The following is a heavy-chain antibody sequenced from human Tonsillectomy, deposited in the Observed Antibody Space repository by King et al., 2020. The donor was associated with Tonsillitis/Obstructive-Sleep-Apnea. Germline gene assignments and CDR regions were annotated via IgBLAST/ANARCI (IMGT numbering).Heavy chain of an antibody. D-gene: IGHD4-11*01. V-gene: IGHV3-9*01. CDR2: ISWNSGSI. CDR3: AKGPYSNYVGGVDY. CDR1: GFTFDDHA. Sequence: VQLVESGGGLVQPGRSLRLSCAASGFTFDDHAMHWVRQAPGKGLEWVSGISWNSGSIVYADSVKSRFTISRDNAKNSLYLQMNSLRVEDTAFYYCAKGPYSNYVGGVDYWGQGTLVTVFS. J-gene: IGHJ4*02.